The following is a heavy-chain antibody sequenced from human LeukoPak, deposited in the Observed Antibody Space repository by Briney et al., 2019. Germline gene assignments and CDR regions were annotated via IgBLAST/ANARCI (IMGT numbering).Heavy chain of an antibody. D-gene: IGHD5-24*01. J-gene: IGHJ4*02. CDR2: IIPIFGTA. V-gene: IGHV1-69*05. Sequence: GSSVKVSCKASGGTFSSYAISWVRQAPGQGLEWMGGIIPIFGTANYAQKFQGRGTITTNESTSTAYMELSSLRSEDTAVYYCATSRDGYKFGKWTLIDYWGQGTLVTVSS. CDR1: GGTFSSYA. CDR3: ATSRDGYKFGKWTLIDY.